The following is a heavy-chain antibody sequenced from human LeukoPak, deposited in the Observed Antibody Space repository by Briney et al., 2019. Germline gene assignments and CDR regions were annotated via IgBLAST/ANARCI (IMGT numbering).Heavy chain of an antibody. CDR3: AKNYYGSGSHYDY. V-gene: IGHV3-48*03. CDR1: GFTFSSFD. CDR2: ISSNGKTR. J-gene: IGHJ4*02. Sequence: GGSLRLSCAASGFTFSSFDMHWVRQAPGKGLEWVSYISSNGKTRDYANSVKGRFAISRDNARQIVFLQMYSLRAEDTAVYFCAKNYYGSGSHYDYWGPGTVVTVSS. D-gene: IGHD3-10*01.